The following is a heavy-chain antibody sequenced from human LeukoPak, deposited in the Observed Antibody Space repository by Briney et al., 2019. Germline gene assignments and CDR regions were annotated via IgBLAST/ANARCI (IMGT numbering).Heavy chain of an antibody. Sequence: SETLSLTCTVSGGSVYTSDYYWGWVRQPPGKGPEWIGDIFYTGKTNYNPSLKSRVSISIDTSKNQFSLKLTSVTAADTAVYYCARVFDPWGQGTLVTFAS. CDR3: ARVFDP. CDR2: IFYTGKT. V-gene: IGHV4-39*01. CDR1: GGSVYTSDYY. J-gene: IGHJ5*02.